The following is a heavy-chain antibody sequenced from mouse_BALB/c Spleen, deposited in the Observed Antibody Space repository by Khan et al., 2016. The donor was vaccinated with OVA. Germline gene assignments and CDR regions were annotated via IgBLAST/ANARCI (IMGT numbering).Heavy chain of an antibody. CDR3: ARHQYPLSMDS. CDR2: IWSDGRT. CDR1: GFSLTNYA. J-gene: IGHJ4*01. V-gene: IGHV2-6-2*01. Sequence: VQLQESGPDLVAPSQSLSITCTASGFSLTNYAIHWVRQPPGKGLEWLVVIWSDGRTTYNSALKSRLSTSKDNSKSQVFLKINSLQTDDTAMYYCARHQYPLSMDSWGQGISVTVSS.